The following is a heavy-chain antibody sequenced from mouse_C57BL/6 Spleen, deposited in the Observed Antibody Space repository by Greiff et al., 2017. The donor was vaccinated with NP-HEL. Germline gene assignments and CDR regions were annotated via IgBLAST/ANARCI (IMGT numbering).Heavy chain of an antibody. J-gene: IGHJ4*01. D-gene: IGHD1-1*01. CDR2: INPYNGGT. CDR1: GYTFTDYY. Sequence: EVQLQQSGPVLVKPGASVKMSCKASGYTFTDYYMNWVKQSHGKSLEWIGVINPYNGGTSYNQKFKGKATLTVDKSSSTAYMELNSLTSEDSAVYYCARSPTSPYYYGSSPFYYAMDYWGQGTSVTVSS. CDR3: ARSPTSPYYYGSSPFYYAMDY. V-gene: IGHV1-19*01.